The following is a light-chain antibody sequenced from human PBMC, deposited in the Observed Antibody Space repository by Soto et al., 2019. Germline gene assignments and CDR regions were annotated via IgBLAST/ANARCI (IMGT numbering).Light chain of an antibody. CDR2: GAS. Sequence: EIVMTQSPATLSVSPGERATLSCRASQSVSSNLAWYQQKPGQAPRLLVYGASTRATGIPARFSGSGSGTEFTLAIRSLQSEDFAVYDCQQYNNWPPWTFGQATKLEI. CDR1: QSVSSN. J-gene: IGKJ2*02. CDR3: QQYNNWPPWT. V-gene: IGKV3-15*01.